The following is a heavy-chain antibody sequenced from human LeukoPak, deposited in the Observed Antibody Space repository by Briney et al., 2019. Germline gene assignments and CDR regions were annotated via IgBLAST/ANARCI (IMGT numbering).Heavy chain of an antibody. CDR3: ARGNVDSGYRERWHPPYDY. CDR2: ISWNSGSI. D-gene: IGHD3-22*01. CDR1: GFAFDDYA. Sequence: GGSLRLSCAASGFAFDDYAMHWVRQAPGKGLEWASGISWNSGSIGYADSVKGRFTISRDNAKNSLYLQMNSLRAEDTAVYYCARGNVDSGYRERWHPPYDYWGQGTLVTVSS. J-gene: IGHJ4*02. V-gene: IGHV3-9*01.